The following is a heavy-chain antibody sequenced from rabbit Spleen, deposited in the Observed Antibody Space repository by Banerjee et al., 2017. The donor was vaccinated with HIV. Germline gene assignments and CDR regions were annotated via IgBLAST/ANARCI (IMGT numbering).Heavy chain of an antibody. V-gene: IGHV1S40*01. CDR2: INMFTAKS. J-gene: IGHJ2*01. Sequence: QSLAESGGDLVQPGASLTLTCTASGVSLNDQDVMCWVRQAPGKGLEWIACINMFTAKSVYASWAKGRFIMSRPSSTTVTLQMTSLTAADTATYFCARNYVNAFDPWGQGTLVTVS. CDR3: ARNYVNAFDP. CDR1: GVSLNDQDV. D-gene: IGHD1-1*01.